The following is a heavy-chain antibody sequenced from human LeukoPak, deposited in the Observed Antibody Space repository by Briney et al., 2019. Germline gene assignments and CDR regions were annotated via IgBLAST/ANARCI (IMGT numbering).Heavy chain of an antibody. J-gene: IGHJ4*02. Sequence: ASVKVSCRTSGYTFTSYAISWVRQAPGQGLEWMGWINTNTGNPTYAQGFTGRYAFSLDTSVSTAYLQISGLQADDTAVYYCGRDPKLGIRGYTYGYIDYWGQGTLVTVSS. CDR2: INTNTGNP. CDR1: GYTFTSYA. D-gene: IGHD5-18*01. V-gene: IGHV7-4-1*02. CDR3: GRDPKLGIRGYTYGYIDY.